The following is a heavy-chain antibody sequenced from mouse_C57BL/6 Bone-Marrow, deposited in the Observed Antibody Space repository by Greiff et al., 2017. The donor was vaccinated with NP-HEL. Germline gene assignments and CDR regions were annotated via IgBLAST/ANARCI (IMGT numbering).Heavy chain of an antibody. J-gene: IGHJ3*01. Sequence: VQLKQSGPELVKPGASVKISCKASGYTFTDYYMDWVKQSHGKSLEWIGDINPNNGGTSYNQKFKGKATLTVDKSSSTAYMELRSLTSEDSAVYYCARDDYDEFCAYWGQGTLVTVSA. CDR2: INPNNGGT. CDR3: ARDDYDEFCAY. CDR1: GYTFTDYY. D-gene: IGHD2-4*01. V-gene: IGHV1-26*01.